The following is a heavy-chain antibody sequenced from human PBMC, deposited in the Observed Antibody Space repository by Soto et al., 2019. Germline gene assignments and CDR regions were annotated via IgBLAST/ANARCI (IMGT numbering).Heavy chain of an antibody. CDR3: ATDDPRVRGPYYHSSGSYLDY. Sequence: ASLKVRCKVTGDTLTGLSMHCGRQTPGKGLEWMGGFDPEDGETIYAQKLQVRVTMTEDTSTDTAYMELSSLRSEDTAVYYCATDDPRVRGPYYHSSGSYLDYWGQGTLVTVSS. D-gene: IGHD3-22*01. V-gene: IGHV1-24*01. J-gene: IGHJ4*02. CDR2: FDPEDGET. CDR1: GDTLTGLS.